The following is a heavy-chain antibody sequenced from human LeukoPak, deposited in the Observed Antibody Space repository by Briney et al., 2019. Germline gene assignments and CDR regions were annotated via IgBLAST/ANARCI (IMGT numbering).Heavy chain of an antibody. CDR2: INPNSGGT. Sequence: ASVKVSCKASGYTFTGYYMHWVRQAPGQGLEWMGRINPNSGGTNYAQKFQGRVTTTRDTSISTAYMELSRLRSDDTAVYYCASLNYGSGSYYNEGDYWGQGTLVTVSS. J-gene: IGHJ4*02. CDR1: GYTFTGYY. CDR3: ASLNYGSGSYYNEGDY. V-gene: IGHV1-2*06. D-gene: IGHD3-10*01.